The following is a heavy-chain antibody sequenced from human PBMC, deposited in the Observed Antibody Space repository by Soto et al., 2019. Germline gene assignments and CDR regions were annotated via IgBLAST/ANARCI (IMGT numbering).Heavy chain of an antibody. CDR2: IRGTGGST. CDR3: AKVLLVWFGKLLPAFDN. D-gene: IGHD3-10*01. J-gene: IGHJ4*02. CDR1: GFTFSNFP. V-gene: IGHV3-23*01. Sequence: GGSLRLSCAASGFTFSNFPMIWVRQAPGKGLEWVSGIRGTGGSTYYADSVKGRFTISRDNSKNTLYLQMNSLRAEDTAVYYCAKVLLVWFGKLLPAFDNWGQGTLVTVSS.